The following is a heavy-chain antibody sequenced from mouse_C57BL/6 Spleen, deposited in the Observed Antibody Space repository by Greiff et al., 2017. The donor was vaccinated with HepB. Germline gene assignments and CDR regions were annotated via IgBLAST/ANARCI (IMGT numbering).Heavy chain of an antibody. CDR1: GYTFTSYW. CDR3: ASRGMVTKGVYAMDY. J-gene: IGHJ4*01. V-gene: IGHV1-69*01. Sequence: QVQLQQPGAELVMPGASVKLSCKASGYTFTSYWMHWVKQRPGQGLEWIGEIDPSDSYTNYNQKFKGKSTLTVDKSSSTAYMQLSSLTSEDSAVYYCASRGMVTKGVYAMDYWGQGTSVTVSS. CDR2: IDPSDSYT. D-gene: IGHD2-2*01.